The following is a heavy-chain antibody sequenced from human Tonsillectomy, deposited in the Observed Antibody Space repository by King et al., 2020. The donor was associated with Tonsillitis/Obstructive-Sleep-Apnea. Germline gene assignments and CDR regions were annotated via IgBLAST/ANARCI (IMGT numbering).Heavy chain of an antibody. Sequence: QLVQSGAEVKKPGSSVKVSCKASGGTFSSYAISWVRQAPGQGLEWMGGSIRIFGTANYAQKFQGRVTITAEESTRTAYMELSSLRSADTAVYYCARGRDIGYVSQAFDIWGQGTMVTVSS. CDR2: SIRIFGTA. D-gene: IGHD5-12*01. J-gene: IGHJ3*02. CDR3: ARGRDIGYVSQAFDI. CDR1: GGTFSSYA. V-gene: IGHV1-69*01.